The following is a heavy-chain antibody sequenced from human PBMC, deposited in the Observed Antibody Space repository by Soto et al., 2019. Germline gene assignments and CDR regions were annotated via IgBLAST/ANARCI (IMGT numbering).Heavy chain of an antibody. J-gene: IGHJ4*02. Sequence: QLQLQESGPGLVKPSGTLSLTCTVSGASISSTSYWGWIRQPPGKGLEWIGAMYHRGNTYYSPSLMSQVNVSVDTSKNQISLRLTSVTAADTAVYYCARQTGLVRGVIDSWGQGTLVTVSS. CDR1: GASISSTSY. CDR3: ARQTGLVRGVIDS. D-gene: IGHD3-10*01. CDR2: MYHRGNT. V-gene: IGHV4-39*01.